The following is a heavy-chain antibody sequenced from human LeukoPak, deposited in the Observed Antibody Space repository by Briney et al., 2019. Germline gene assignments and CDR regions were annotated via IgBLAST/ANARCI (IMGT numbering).Heavy chain of an antibody. D-gene: IGHD6-19*01. J-gene: IGHJ1*01. CDR2: ISGSGDNT. Sequence: PGGSLRLSCAASGFTFSSYAMSWVRQAPGKGLEWVSAISGSGDNTYYADSVKGRFTVSRDNSKNTLYLQMNSLRAEDTAVYYCAKMSPQWLVLDFQHWGQGTLVTVSS. CDR1: GFTFSSYA. V-gene: IGHV3-23*01. CDR3: AKMSPQWLVLDFQH.